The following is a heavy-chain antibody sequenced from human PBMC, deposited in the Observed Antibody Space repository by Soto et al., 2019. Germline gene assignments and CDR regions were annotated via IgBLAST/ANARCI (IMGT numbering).Heavy chain of an antibody. CDR1: GFTFNTFA. Sequence: GGSLRLSCSASGFTFNTFAMHWVRQTPGKGLEFVSAIISNGGNTYYADSVKGRFAISRDNSKNTLYLQMYSLRPEDTALYYCVKEGYMRSGWYGQFDCWGQGTLVTVST. CDR3: VKEGYMRSGWYGQFDC. V-gene: IGHV3-64D*06. CDR2: IISNGGNT. D-gene: IGHD6-19*01. J-gene: IGHJ4*02.